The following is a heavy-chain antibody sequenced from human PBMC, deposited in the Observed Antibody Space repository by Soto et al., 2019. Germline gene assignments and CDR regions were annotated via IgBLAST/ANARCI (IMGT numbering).Heavy chain of an antibody. CDR3: ARARGFSSIDCYGVRDF. CDR2: ISGTSSDR. CDR1: GFTFSSFS. D-gene: IGHD2-21*01. Sequence: LVESGGGLVKPGGSLRLSCAASGFTFSSFSMNWVRQAPGKGLEWVSSISGTSSDRHYADSVKGRFTISRDNAKNSLYLQMDRLRAEDTAVYYCARARGFSSIDCYGVRDFWGQGTLVTVSS. V-gene: IGHV3-21*02. J-gene: IGHJ4*02.